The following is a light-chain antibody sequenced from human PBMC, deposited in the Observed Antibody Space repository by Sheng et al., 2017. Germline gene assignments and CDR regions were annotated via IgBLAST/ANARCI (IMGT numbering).Light chain of an antibody. CDR2: WAS. J-gene: IGKJ3*01. CDR3: QQYFSVPST. CDR1: QTLFFTSNKKNY. Sequence: DIVMSQSPDSLAVSLGERATINCKSSQTLFFTSNKKNYLAWYQQKPGQPPKLLISWASSQDSGVPDRFIGGGSGTNFTLTISSLQAEDVAIYFCQQYFSVPSTFGRGTRVAIK. V-gene: IGKV4-1*01.